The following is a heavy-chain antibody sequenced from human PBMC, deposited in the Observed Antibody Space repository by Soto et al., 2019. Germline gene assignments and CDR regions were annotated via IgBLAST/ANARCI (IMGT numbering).Heavy chain of an antibody. Sequence: EVQLVESGGGLVRSGGSVRLSCAASGLTFSYYWMHWVRQAPGKGLVWVSRIHSDGSSTTYADFVKGRFIISRDNARNTVDLQMNSVRVEDTAVYYCARGDRGAFDLWGQGTVVTVSS. D-gene: IGHD1-26*01. CDR2: IHSDGSST. J-gene: IGHJ3*01. CDR1: GLTFSYYW. CDR3: ARGDRGAFDL. V-gene: IGHV3-74*01.